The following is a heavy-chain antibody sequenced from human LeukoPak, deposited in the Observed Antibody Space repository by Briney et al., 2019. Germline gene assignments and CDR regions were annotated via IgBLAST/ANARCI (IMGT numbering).Heavy chain of an antibody. V-gene: IGHV3-48*04. D-gene: IGHD3-22*01. CDR1: GFTFSSYS. CDR2: IGSNISTI. J-gene: IGHJ4*02. Sequence: GGSLRLSCAVSGFTFSSYSMNWVRQAPGKGLEWVSYIGSNISTIYYADSVKGRFTISRDNAKNSLYLQMNSLRAEDTAVYYCARAFYYYDSDYWGQGTLVTVSS. CDR3: ARAFYYYDSDY.